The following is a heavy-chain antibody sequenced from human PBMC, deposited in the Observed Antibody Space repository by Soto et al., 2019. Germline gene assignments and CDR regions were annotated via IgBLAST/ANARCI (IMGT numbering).Heavy chain of an antibody. J-gene: IGHJ4*02. CDR2: ISRSGSTI. CDR1: GFTFNSYE. D-gene: IGHD3-22*01. CDR3: ARAGGPYDSSAYCDY. Sequence: GGSLRLSCAASGFTFNSYEMNWVRQAPGKGLEWVSYISRSGSTIYYADSVKGRFTISRDNAKNSLYLQMNSLRAEDTAVYYCARAGGPYDSSAYCDYWGQGTLVTVSS. V-gene: IGHV3-48*03.